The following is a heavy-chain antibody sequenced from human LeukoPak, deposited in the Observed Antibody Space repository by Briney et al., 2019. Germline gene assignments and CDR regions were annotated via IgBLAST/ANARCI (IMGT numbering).Heavy chain of an antibody. J-gene: IGHJ2*01. CDR3: AKDGGSTNFDL. Sequence: GGSLRLSCAASGFTFNKYTMNWVRQAPGKGLEWVSSISTSSSYIYYADSVKGRFTISRDNAKNTLYLQMNSLRAEDTAVYYCAKDGGSTNFDLWGRGTLVTVSS. V-gene: IGHV3-21*01. D-gene: IGHD5/OR15-5a*01. CDR2: ISTSSSYI. CDR1: GFTFNKYT.